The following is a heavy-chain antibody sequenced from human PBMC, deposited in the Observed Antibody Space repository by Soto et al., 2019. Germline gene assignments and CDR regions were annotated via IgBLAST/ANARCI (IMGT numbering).Heavy chain of an antibody. Sequence: PSQTLSLTCAISGDSVFSNSAAWNWIRQSPSRGLEWLGRTYYRSKWYNDYAGSVRSRITINPDTSKNQFSLHLNSVTPDDTAVYYCARNVSGFFQLWVMGTLVTVSS. CDR1: GDSVFSNSAA. CDR2: TYYRSKWYN. V-gene: IGHV6-1*01. CDR3: ARNVSGFFQL. J-gene: IGHJ1*01. D-gene: IGHD3-10*02.